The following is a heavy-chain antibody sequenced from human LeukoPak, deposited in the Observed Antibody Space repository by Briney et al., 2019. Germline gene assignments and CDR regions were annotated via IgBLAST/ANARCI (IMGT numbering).Heavy chain of an antibody. CDR1: GGSISSGSYY. J-gene: IGHJ5*02. D-gene: IGHD3-3*01. CDR3: ARELRFLEWATKP. V-gene: IGHV4-61*02. Sequence: SETLALTCTVSGGSISSGSYYWSWIRQPAGKGLEWIGRIYTSGSTNYNPSLESRVTISVDTSKNQFSLKLSSVTAADTAVYYCARELRFLEWATKPWGQGTLVTVSS. CDR2: IYTSGST.